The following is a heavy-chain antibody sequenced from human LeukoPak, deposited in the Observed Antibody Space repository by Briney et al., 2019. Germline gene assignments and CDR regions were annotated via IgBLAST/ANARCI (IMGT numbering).Heavy chain of an antibody. J-gene: IGHJ4*02. CDR2: MSSRDNTR. Sequence: GGSLRLSCAASGFTFSSYSMNWVRQAPGKGLEWISYMSSRDNTRYCAESVRGRFTMSKDNAKNTLSLQMNSLRAEDTAFYYCARGFGRFGHRFGYLGQGTLVTVSS. V-gene: IGHV3-48*04. CDR3: ARGFGRFGHRFGY. CDR1: GFTFSSYS. D-gene: IGHD3-10*01.